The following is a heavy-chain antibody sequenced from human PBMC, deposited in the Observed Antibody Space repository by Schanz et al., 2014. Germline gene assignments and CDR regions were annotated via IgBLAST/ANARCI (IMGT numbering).Heavy chain of an antibody. CDR3: AKNQYDDVDLSSFYFDF. J-gene: IGHJ4*02. CDR2: ISGGGGTT. Sequence: VHLLESGGGLVEPGGSLRLSCAASGFTFSSYAMSWVRQAPGKGLEWVSAISGGGGTTYYADSVKGRFTISRDSSKNTLYLQMNSLRPEDTAIYYCAKNQYDDVDLSSFYFDFWGQGTLGTVSS. V-gene: IGHV3-23*01. CDR1: GFTFSSYA. D-gene: IGHD3-10*02.